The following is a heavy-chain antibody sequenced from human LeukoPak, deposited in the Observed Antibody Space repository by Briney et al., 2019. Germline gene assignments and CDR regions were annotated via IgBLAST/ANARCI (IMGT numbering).Heavy chain of an antibody. CDR3: ARAPNYYDSSGYPNY. Sequence: PGGSLRLSCAASGFTFSSYAMHWVRQAPGKGLEWVAVISYDGSNKYYADSVKGRFTISRDNSKNTLYLQMNSLRAEDTAVYYCARAPNYYDSSGYPNYWGQGTLVTVSS. CDR1: GFTFSSYA. J-gene: IGHJ4*02. V-gene: IGHV3-30*01. D-gene: IGHD3-22*01. CDR2: ISYDGSNK.